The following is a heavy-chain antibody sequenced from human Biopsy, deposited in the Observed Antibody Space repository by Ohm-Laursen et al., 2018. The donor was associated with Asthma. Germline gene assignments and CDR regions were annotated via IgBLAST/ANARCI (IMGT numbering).Heavy chain of an antibody. CDR1: GYTFTSYA. D-gene: IGHD3-9*01. J-gene: IGHJ1*01. CDR3: ARATYYDILTGYHPFQH. CDR2: INTNTGNP. Sequence: GASVKVSCKASGYTFTSYAMNWVRQAPGQGLEWMGWINTNTGNPTYAQGFTGRFVFSLGTSVSTAYLQISSLKAEDTAVYYCARATYYDILTGYHPFQHWGQGTLVTVSS. V-gene: IGHV7-4-1*02.